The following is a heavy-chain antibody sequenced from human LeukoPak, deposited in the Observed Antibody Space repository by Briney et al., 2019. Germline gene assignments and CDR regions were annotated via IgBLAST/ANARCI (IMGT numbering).Heavy chain of an antibody. CDR2: ISPGGGTT. CDR3: ASGLGGWYFDL. D-gene: IGHD3-16*01. V-gene: IGHV3-23*01. Sequence: GGSLRLSCSVSGFAFGSEAMSWVRQSPARGLEWVASISPGGGTTYYADYVKGRFTISRDNSNKSLFVQMNSLRAEDTAVYYCASGLGGWYFDLWGRGTLVTVSS. CDR1: GFAFGSEA. J-gene: IGHJ2*01.